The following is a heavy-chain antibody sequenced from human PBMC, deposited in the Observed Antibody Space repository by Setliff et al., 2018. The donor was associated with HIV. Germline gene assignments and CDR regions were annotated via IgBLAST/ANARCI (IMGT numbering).Heavy chain of an antibody. CDR2: ILYSGTT. D-gene: IGHD3-3*01. V-gene: IGHV4-39*07. CDR1: GDSISRGSYY. J-gene: IGHJ4*02. CDR3: MRGRSITIFGVAYFDF. Sequence: PSETLSLTCTVSGDSISRGSYYWGWIRQPPGKGLECIGNILYSGTTYYNPSLKSRVTISVDMSNNQFSLKVTSVTAADTAVYYCMRGRSITIFGVAYFDFWGQGTQVTVSS.